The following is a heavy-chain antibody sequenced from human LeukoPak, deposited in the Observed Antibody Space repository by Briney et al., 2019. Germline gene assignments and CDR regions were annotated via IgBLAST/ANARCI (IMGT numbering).Heavy chain of an antibody. J-gene: IGHJ4*02. D-gene: IGHD2-8*02. CDR2: ISPTGSTT. CDR3: ARGPNSHWSGLDF. Sequence: GGSLRLSCTASGFSFSGHWMHWARQLPGKGLVWVSRISPTGSTTSYADSVKGRFTVSRDNAKNTLYLQVNNLRAEDTAVYYCARGPNSHWSGLDFWGQGTLLTVSS. CDR1: GFSFSGHW. V-gene: IGHV3-74*01.